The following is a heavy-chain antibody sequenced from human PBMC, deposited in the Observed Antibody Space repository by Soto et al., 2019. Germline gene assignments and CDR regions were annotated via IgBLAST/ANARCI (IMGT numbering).Heavy chain of an antibody. CDR3: ARETAGVTAAMWGGYYYGMDV. J-gene: IGHJ6*02. Sequence: QVQLVQSGAEVKKPGSSVKVSCKASGGTFSNYAITWVRQAPGQGLEWMGGIIPFFVTANYAQKFQGRVTITADESTSTAYMELSSLTSEDTAVYFCARETAGVTAAMWGGYYYGMDVWGQGTTVTVSS. D-gene: IGHD2-2*01. CDR1: GGTFSNYA. CDR2: IIPFFVTA. V-gene: IGHV1-69*12.